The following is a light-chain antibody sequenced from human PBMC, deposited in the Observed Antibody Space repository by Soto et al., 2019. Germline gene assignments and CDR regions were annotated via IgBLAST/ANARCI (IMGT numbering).Light chain of an antibody. CDR2: GAS. CDR3: QQYGSSPYT. J-gene: IGKJ2*01. CDR1: QSVSRSY. Sequence: IVLTQSPATLSLSPGERATLSCRASQSVSRSYLAWYQQKPGQAPRLLIYGASSRATGIPDRFSGSGSGTDFTLTISRLEPEDFAVYYCQQYGSSPYTFGQGTKLEIK. V-gene: IGKV3-20*01.